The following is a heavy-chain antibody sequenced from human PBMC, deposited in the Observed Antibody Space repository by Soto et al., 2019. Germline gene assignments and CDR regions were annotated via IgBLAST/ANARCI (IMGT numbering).Heavy chain of an antibody. CDR3: ASDLVGASDSYGLDV. V-gene: IGHV1-69*13. CDR2: IIPIFGTA. J-gene: IGHJ6*02. Sequence: GASVKVSCKASGGTFSSYAISWVRQAPGQGLEWMGGIIPIFGTANYAQKFQGRVTITADESTSTAYMELSSLRSEDTAVYYCASDLVGASDSYGLDVWGQGTPVTVSS. CDR1: GGTFSSYA. D-gene: IGHD1-26*01.